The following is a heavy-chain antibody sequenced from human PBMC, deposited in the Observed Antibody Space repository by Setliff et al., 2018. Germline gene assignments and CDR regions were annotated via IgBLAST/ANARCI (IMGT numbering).Heavy chain of an antibody. Sequence: PGGSLRLSCVASGFSFSTYTVHWVRQAPGKGLEWISADGANEYYADSVKGRFTISRDKSRNTLYLQMTGLRTDDTAVYYCATDSGSSRLYNFWSGYSPNWGQGTLVTVSS. V-gene: IGHV3-30*01. CDR3: ATDSGSSRLYNFWSGYSPN. CDR2: ISADGANE. J-gene: IGHJ4*02. D-gene: IGHD3-3*01. CDR1: GFSFSTYT.